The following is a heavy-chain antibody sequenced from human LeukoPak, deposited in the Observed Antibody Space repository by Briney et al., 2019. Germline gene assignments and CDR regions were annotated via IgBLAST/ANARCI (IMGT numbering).Heavy chain of an antibody. Sequence: SETLSLTCTVSGFSISSYYWSWIRQPPGKGLEWIGYINYSGSTKYNPSLKSRVTISVDTSKTQLSLKVSSVTAAETAFYYCARHHSSSGLYYFDYWGQGTLVTVS. J-gene: IGHJ4*02. V-gene: IGHV4-59*08. CDR1: GFSISSYY. D-gene: IGHD6-19*01. CDR3: ARHHSSSGLYYFDY. CDR2: INYSGST.